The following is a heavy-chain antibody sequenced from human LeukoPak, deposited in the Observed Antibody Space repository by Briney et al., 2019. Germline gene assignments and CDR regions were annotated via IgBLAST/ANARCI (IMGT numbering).Heavy chain of an antibody. CDR2: INPNSGGT. CDR3: ARDLFHYYDSSGYPHHPIDY. J-gene: IGHJ4*02. V-gene: IGHV1-2*02. D-gene: IGHD3-22*01. CDR1: GYTFTGYC. Sequence: ASVKVSCKASGYTFTGYCMHWVRQAPGQGLEWMGWINPNSGGTNYAQKFQGRVTMTRDTSISTAYMELSRLRSDDTAVYYCARDLFHYYDSSGYPHHPIDYWGQGTLVTVSS.